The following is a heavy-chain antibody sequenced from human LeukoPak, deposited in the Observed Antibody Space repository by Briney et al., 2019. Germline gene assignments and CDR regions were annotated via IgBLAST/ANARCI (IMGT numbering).Heavy chain of an antibody. CDR1: GFTFSTFW. CDR3: ARGASSSP. Sequence: GGSLRLSCEASGFTFSTFWMTWVRQVPGKGLEWVANIKQDGSERNYVDSVKGRFTISRDNAKNSLYLQMNSLGAEDTAVYYCARGASSSPWGQGTLVTVSS. J-gene: IGHJ5*02. D-gene: IGHD6-13*01. V-gene: IGHV3-7*03. CDR2: IKQDGSER.